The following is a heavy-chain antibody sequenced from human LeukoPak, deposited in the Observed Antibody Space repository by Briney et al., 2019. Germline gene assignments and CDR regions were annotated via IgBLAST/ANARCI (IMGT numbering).Heavy chain of an antibody. J-gene: IGHJ4*02. CDR2: FSAGGNRT. CDR1: GFTFRDYA. V-gene: IGHV3-23*01. D-gene: IGHD3-10*01. CDR3: AKVLSKIYIYGPFDY. Sequence: GGSLRLSCAASGFTFRDYAMTWVRQAPGKRPEWVSTFSAGGNRTYYADSVKGRFIITRDNSKNTLYLQMNSLRAEDTAVYYCAKVLSKIYIYGPFDYWGQGSLVTVSS.